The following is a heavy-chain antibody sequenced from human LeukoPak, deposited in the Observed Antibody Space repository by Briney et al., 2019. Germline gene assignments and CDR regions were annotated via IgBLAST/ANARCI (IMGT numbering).Heavy chain of an antibody. CDR3: ARRYYYNLGSFPFDF. J-gene: IGHJ4*02. D-gene: IGHD3-10*01. CDR1: GGPFSGYF. CDR2: IHNSGTT. Sequence: SETLSLTCAVSGGPFSGYFWSWIRQSSGKGLEWIGEIHNSGTTNYNPSLNSRVAISEDTSKNQFYLNLSSVTAADTAVYYCARRYYYNLGSFPFDFWGQGTLVTVSS. V-gene: IGHV4-34*01.